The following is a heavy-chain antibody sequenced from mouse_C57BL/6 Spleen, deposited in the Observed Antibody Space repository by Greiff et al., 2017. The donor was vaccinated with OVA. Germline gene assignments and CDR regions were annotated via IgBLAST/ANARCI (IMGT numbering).Heavy chain of an antibody. V-gene: IGHV3-1*01. D-gene: IGHD2-4*01. Sequence: EVQLQQSGPGMVKPSQSLSLTCTVTGYSITSGYDWHWIRHFPGNKLEWMGYISYSGSTNYNPSLKSRISITHDTSKNHFFLKLNSVTTEDTATYYCARGDDYGGYFDVWGTGTTVTVSS. CDR1: GYSITSGYD. CDR2: ISYSGST. CDR3: ARGDDYGGYFDV. J-gene: IGHJ1*03.